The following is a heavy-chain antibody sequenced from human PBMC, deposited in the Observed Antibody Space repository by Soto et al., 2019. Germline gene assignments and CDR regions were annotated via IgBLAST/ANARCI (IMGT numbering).Heavy chain of an antibody. Sequence: QVQLVQSGAEVRKPGSSVKVSCKASEGTFSRHAISWVRQAPGQGLEWMGGIIPIFGTANHAQKFQGRVTIIADESTSTVYMELSSLRSEDTAMYYCARGRGYDSNDYYYAYWGQGTLVIVSS. CDR2: IIPIFGTA. CDR3: ARGRGYDSNDYYYAY. J-gene: IGHJ4*02. V-gene: IGHV1-69*01. D-gene: IGHD3-22*01. CDR1: EGTFSRHA.